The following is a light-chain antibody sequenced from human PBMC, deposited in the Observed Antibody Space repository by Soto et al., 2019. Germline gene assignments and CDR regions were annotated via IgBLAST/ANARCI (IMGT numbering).Light chain of an antibody. Sequence: EIMMTQSPTTLSVSPGERATLSCRASQSVSTNLAWYQQKPGQAPRLLMYGASTRATGIPARFSGSGSGTDFTLTISSLQSEDFAVYYCQQYHNWTQYTFCQGNKLEIK. V-gene: IGKV3-15*01. CDR2: GAS. CDR3: QQYHNWTQYT. J-gene: IGKJ2*01. CDR1: QSVSTN.